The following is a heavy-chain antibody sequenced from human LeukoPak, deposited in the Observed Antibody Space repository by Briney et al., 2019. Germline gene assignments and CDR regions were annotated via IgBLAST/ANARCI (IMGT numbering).Heavy chain of an antibody. D-gene: IGHD3-16*01. Sequence: GGSLRLSCAASGFTFSSYAMSWVRQAPGKGLEWDSAISGSGGSTYYADSVKGRFTISRDNSKNTLYLQMNSLRAEDTAVYYCAKGRSVGGARYYFDYWGQGTLVTVSS. V-gene: IGHV3-23*01. J-gene: IGHJ4*02. CDR3: AKGRSVGGARYYFDY. CDR1: GFTFSSYA. CDR2: ISGSGGST.